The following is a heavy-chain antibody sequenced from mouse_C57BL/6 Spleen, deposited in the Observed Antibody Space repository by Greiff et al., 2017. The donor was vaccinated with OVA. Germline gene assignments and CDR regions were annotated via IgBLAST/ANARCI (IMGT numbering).Heavy chain of an antibody. CDR2: IYPGSGNT. Sequence: VQLKESGPELVKPGASVKISCKASGYSFTSYYIHWVKQRPGQGLEWIGWIYPGSGNTKYNEKFKGKATLTADTSSSTAYMQLSSLTSEDSAVYYCARGNWGYFDYWGQGTTLTVSS. CDR3: ARGNWGYFDY. V-gene: IGHV1-66*01. CDR1: GYSFTSYY. D-gene: IGHD4-1*01. J-gene: IGHJ2*01.